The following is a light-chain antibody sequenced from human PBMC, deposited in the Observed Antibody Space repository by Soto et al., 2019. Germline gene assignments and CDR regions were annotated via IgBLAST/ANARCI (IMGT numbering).Light chain of an antibody. CDR1: QSINSK. J-gene: IGKJ1*01. Sequence: DIQMTQSPFSLSASVGDRVTITCRASQSINSKLNWYQQKPGEVPKLLIYAATSLQSGVPSRFSRSGSGTDFTLTISSLQPEDFATYYCQQSYKSPPTFGQGTKVELK. CDR3: QQSYKSPPT. V-gene: IGKV1-39*01. CDR2: AAT.